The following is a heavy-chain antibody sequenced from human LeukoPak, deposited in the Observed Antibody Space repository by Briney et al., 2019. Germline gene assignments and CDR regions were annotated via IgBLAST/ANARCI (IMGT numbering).Heavy chain of an antibody. V-gene: IGHV3-30-3*01. D-gene: IGHD5-24*01. Sequence: PGRSLRLYCAASGFTFSSYAMHWVRQAPGKGLQWVAVISYDGSNKYYADSVKGRFTISRDNSKNTLYLQMNSLRAEDTAVYYCARGDLPQYYFDYWGQGTLVTVSS. CDR1: GFTFSSYA. CDR2: ISYDGSNK. J-gene: IGHJ4*02. CDR3: ARGDLPQYYFDY.